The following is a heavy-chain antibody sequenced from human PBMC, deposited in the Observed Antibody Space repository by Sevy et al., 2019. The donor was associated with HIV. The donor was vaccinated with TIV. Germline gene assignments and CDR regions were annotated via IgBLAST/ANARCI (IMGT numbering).Heavy chain of an antibody. CDR2: FDPTGDSR. V-gene: IGHV1-46*01. CDR1: GYTFSTYY. Sequence: ASVKVSCKTSGYTFSTYYIYWVRQAPGQGLEWIGIFDPTGDSRSYAQRFQGRLTMTGDTSTSTAYMELSSLTSEDTAVYYCARDRDVSGNYLEYFYYAMDVWGQGTTVTVSS. D-gene: IGHD1-26*01. CDR3: ARDRDVSGNYLEYFYYAMDV. J-gene: IGHJ6*02.